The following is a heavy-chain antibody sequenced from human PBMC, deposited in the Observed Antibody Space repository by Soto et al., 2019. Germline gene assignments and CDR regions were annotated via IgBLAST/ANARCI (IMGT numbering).Heavy chain of an antibody. Sequence: GGSLRLSCAASGFTFSTYAMSWVRQAPGKGLEWVSVISGSGYSTYYADSVKGRFTISRDNSKNTLYLQMNSLRAEDTAIYYCARGDDYPYFFAYWGQGTLVTVSS. J-gene: IGHJ4*02. CDR1: GFTFSTYA. CDR2: ISGSGYST. CDR3: ARGDDYPYFFAY. V-gene: IGHV3-23*01. D-gene: IGHD3-16*01.